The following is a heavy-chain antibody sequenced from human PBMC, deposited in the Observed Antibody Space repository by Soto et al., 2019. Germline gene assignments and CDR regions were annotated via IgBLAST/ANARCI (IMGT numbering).Heavy chain of an antibody. V-gene: IGHV4-39*01. J-gene: IGHJ5*02. CDR3: ARGIATGQLDP. Sequence: SETLSLTCRVSGDSISDTIYYWGWIRQAPGKGLEWIGSIHYSGSTQFHPSLKTRVTISVDTSKNEFSLRLRSVTAADTAVYYCARGIATGQLDPWGQGTLVTVSS. D-gene: IGHD6-13*01. CDR2: IHYSGST. CDR1: GDSISDTIYY.